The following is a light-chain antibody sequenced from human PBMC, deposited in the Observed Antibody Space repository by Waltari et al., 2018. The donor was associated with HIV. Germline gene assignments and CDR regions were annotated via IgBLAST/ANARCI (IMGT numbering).Light chain of an antibody. CDR1: ALPKQY. Sequence: SYELTQPPSVSVSPGQTARITCPGDALPKQYASWYQQRPGQAPVLVIYKDTERPSGIPERFSGSSSGTTATLTIIGVQAQDEADYHCQSADSNASLWVFGGGTKLTVL. CDR3: QSADSNASLWV. V-gene: IGLV3-25*03. J-gene: IGLJ3*02. CDR2: KDT.